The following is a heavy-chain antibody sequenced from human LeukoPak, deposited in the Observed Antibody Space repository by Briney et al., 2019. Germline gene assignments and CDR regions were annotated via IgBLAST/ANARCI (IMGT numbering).Heavy chain of an antibody. V-gene: IGHV4-4*07. CDR2: IYTSGST. CDR1: GGSISSCY. CDR3: ASYDFWSGFFDY. D-gene: IGHD3-3*01. J-gene: IGHJ4*02. Sequence: SETLSLTCTVSGGSISSCYWSWIRQPAGKGLEWIGRIYTSGSTNFNPSLKSRVTMSVDTSKNQFSLKLSSVTAADTAVYYCASYDFWSGFFDYWGQGTLVTVSS.